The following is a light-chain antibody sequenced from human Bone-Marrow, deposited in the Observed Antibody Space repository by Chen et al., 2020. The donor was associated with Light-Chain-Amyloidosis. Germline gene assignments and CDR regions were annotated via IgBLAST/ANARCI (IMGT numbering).Light chain of an antibody. CDR3: LQDNDDPRT. CDR1: EDIRNE. V-gene: IGKV1-6*01. CDR2: GAS. Sequence: AIQMTQSPSSLSASVGDRVTITCRASEDIRNELGWYQQKPGKAPKLLIYGASNLQGGVPSRFSGSGYGTDFTLTIISLQPEDFATYFCLQDNDDPRTFGQGTWVEV. J-gene: IGKJ1*01.